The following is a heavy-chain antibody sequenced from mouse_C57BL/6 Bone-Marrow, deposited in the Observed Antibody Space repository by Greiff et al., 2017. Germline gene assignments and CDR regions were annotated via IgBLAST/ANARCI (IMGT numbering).Heavy chain of an antibody. V-gene: IGHV3-1*01. D-gene: IGHD2-4*01. Sequence: VQLKQSGPGMVKPSQSLSLTCTVTGYSITSGYDWHWIRHFPGNKLEWMGYISYSGSTNYNPSLKSRISITHDTSKNHFFLKLNSVTTEDTATYYCARDEDYDYAMDYWGQGTSVTVSS. CDR3: ARDEDYDYAMDY. J-gene: IGHJ4*01. CDR1: GYSITSGYD. CDR2: ISYSGST.